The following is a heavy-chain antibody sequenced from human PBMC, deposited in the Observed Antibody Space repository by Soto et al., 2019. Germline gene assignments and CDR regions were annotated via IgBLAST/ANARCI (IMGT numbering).Heavy chain of an antibody. J-gene: IGHJ4*02. CDR1: GGSISSYY. Sequence: SETLSLTCTVSGGSISSYYWSWIRQPPGKGLEWIGYIYYSGSTNYNPSLKSRVTISVDTSKNQFSLKLSSVTAADTAVYYCARAWVGATTGYFDYWGQGTLVTVSS. CDR3: ARAWVGATTGYFDY. V-gene: IGHV4-59*01. CDR2: IYYSGST. D-gene: IGHD1-26*01.